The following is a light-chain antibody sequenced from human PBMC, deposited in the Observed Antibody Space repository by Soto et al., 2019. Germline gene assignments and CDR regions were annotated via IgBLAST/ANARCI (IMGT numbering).Light chain of an antibody. J-gene: IGKJ5*01. CDR1: QDISSY. CDR3: QQLKSYPMST. V-gene: IGKV1-9*01. CDR2: AAS. Sequence: DIQLTQSPSFLSASVGDRVTITCRASQDISSYLTWYQQKPGKAPKVLIYAASTLQSGVPSRFSGSGSGTEFTITIRSLQPEDFATYYCQQLKSYPMSTVGQGTRLDIK.